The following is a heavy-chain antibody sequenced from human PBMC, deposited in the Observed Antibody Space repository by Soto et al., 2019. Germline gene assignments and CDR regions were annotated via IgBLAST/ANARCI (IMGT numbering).Heavy chain of an antibody. Sequence: ASVKVSCKTSGDSFNDYYIHWVRQAPGQGLEWMGWINPNGGATKYAQKFQGRVTVTRDTSIRTVYMEMSSLRSDDTAVYYCARESGGATATLDYYYFYMDVWGKGTTVTVSS. J-gene: IGHJ6*03. CDR2: INPNGGAT. V-gene: IGHV1-2*02. CDR1: GDSFNDYY. CDR3: ARESGGATATLDYYYFYMDV. D-gene: IGHD5-12*01.